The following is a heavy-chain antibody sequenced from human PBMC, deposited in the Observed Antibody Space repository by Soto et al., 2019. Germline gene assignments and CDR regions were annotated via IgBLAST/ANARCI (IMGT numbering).Heavy chain of an antibody. V-gene: IGHV3-21*01. CDR1: GFTFSSYS. CDR3: ARTLFDYGDYSRTRPFDY. Sequence: VVSLILSCASSGFTFSSYSMNWVRQAPGKGLEWVSSISSSSSYIYYADSVKGRFTISRDNAKNSLYLQMNSLRAEDTAVYYCARTLFDYGDYSRTRPFDYWGQGTLVTVSS. D-gene: IGHD4-17*01. J-gene: IGHJ4*02. CDR2: ISSSSSYI.